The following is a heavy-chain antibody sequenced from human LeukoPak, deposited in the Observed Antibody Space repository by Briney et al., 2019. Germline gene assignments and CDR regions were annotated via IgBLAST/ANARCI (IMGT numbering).Heavy chain of an antibody. CDR2: ISYDGSNK. D-gene: IGHD1-26*01. CDR1: GFTFSSYA. J-gene: IGHJ4*02. Sequence: PGGSLRLSCAASGFTFSSYAMHWVRQAPGKGLEWVAVISYDGSNKYYADSVKGRFTISRDNSKNTLYLQMNSLRAEDTAVYYCARDSGQTRRSGPIPLDYWGQGTLVTVSS. CDR3: ARDSGQTRRSGPIPLDY. V-gene: IGHV3-30*14.